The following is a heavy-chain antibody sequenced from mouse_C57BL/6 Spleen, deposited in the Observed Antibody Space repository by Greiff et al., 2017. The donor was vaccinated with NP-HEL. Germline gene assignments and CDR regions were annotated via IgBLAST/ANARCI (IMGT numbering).Heavy chain of an antibody. CDR2: INPNNGGT. Sequence: DVKLQESGPELVKPGASVKMSCKASGYTFTDYNMHWVKQSHGKSLEWIGYINPNNGGTSYNQKFKGKATLTVNKSSSTAYMELRSLTSEDSAVYYCAAGGNYVAMDYWGQGTSVTVSS. D-gene: IGHD2-1*01. CDR1: GYTFTDYN. V-gene: IGHV1-22*01. CDR3: AAGGNYVAMDY. J-gene: IGHJ4*01.